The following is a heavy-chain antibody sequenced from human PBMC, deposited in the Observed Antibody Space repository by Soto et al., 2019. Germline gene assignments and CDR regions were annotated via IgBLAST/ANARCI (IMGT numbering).Heavy chain of an antibody. CDR2: IYYSGST. D-gene: IGHD3-16*01. J-gene: IGHJ6*02. Sequence: SETLSLTCTVSGGSISSYYWSWIRQPPGKGLEWIGYIYYSGSTNYNPSLKSRVTISVDTSKNQFSLKLSSVTAADTAVYYCARNKGPLSLGYYYDRDVGGQGTRVTVP. CDR3: ARNKGPLSLGYYYDRDV. CDR1: GGSISSYY. V-gene: IGHV4-59*08.